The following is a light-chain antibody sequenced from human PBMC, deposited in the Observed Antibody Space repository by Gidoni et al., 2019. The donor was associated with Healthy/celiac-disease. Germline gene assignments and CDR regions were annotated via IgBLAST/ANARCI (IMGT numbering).Light chain of an antibody. J-gene: IGKJ4*01. Sequence: DIQMTQSPSSLSASVGDRVTITCRASQSISSYLNWYQQKPGKAPKLLIYAASSLQSGVPSRFSGSGSGTDLTLTISSLQPEDFATYYCQQSYSTPLTVGGGTKVEIK. CDR2: AAS. CDR1: QSISSY. V-gene: IGKV1-39*01. CDR3: QQSYSTPLT.